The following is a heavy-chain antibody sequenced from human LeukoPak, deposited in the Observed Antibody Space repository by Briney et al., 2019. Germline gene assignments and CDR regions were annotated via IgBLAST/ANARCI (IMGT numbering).Heavy chain of an antibody. J-gene: IGHJ6*02. Sequence: GGSLRLSCEASGFTFSSYAIRWVRQAPGTGLEWVSSIPGSGGATYYADSVRGRFSISRDSSKNTVYLQMNSLRDEDTAVYYCARARPWDSSRSYYFGMDVWGHGTTVTVSS. V-gene: IGHV3-23*01. D-gene: IGHD3-22*01. CDR1: GFTFSSYA. CDR3: ARARPWDSSRSYYFGMDV. CDR2: IPGSGGAT.